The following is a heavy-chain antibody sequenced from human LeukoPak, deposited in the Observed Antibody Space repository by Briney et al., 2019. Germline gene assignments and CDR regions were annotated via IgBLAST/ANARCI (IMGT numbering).Heavy chain of an antibody. Sequence: GGSLRLSCAASGFTFSGYAMGWVRQAPGKGLEWVSGINNRGDTTSYAASVKGRFTTSRDNSKNTLFLQMNSLRPEDTAVYYCAKEPLPFLSNWFDPWGQGTLVTVSS. V-gene: IGHV3-23*01. D-gene: IGHD2/OR15-2a*01. CDR1: GFTFSGYA. J-gene: IGHJ5*02. CDR2: INNRGDTT. CDR3: AKEPLPFLSNWFDP.